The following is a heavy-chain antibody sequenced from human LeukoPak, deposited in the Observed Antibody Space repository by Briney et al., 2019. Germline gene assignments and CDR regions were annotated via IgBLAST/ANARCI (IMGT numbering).Heavy chain of an antibody. CDR2: IKQDGSEK. CDR1: GFTFSSYW. V-gene: IGHV3-7*03. Sequence: GGSLRLSCAASGFTFSSYWMSWVRQAPGKGLEWVANIKQDGSEKYYVDSVKGRFTISRENAKNSLYLQMNSLRAEDTAVYYCARESSGWYYYYYGMDVWGKGTTVTVSS. D-gene: IGHD6-19*01. CDR3: ARESSGWYYYYYGMDV. J-gene: IGHJ6*04.